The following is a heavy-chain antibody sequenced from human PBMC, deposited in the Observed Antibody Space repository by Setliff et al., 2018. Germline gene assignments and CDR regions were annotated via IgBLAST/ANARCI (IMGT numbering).Heavy chain of an antibody. CDR1: GFTFSGSA. CDR3: TRAWIQLWFPDY. V-gene: IGHV3-49*04. D-gene: IGHD5-18*01. Sequence: SGGSLRLSCAASGFTFSGSAMHWVRQASGKGLEWVGRIRGKVYGGTTEYAASVKGRFTISRDDSKSIAYLQMNSLKTEDTAVYYCTRAWIQLWFPDYWGQGTLVTVSS. CDR2: IRGKVYGGTT. J-gene: IGHJ4*02.